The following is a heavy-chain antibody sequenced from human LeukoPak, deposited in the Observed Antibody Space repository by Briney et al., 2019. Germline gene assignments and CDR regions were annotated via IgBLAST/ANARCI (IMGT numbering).Heavy chain of an antibody. CDR1: GVTFDDYA. D-gene: IGHD3-9*01. Sequence: GGSLRLSCEFSGVTFDDYAMHWVRRPPGRGLEWVSGISWNSVDIVYAASVRGRFTISRDNARNSLYLQRNSLRTEDTALYHCAAGNDILTPFYGWGQGTLVTVSS. J-gene: IGHJ4*02. CDR2: ISWNSVDI. CDR3: AAGNDILTPFYG. V-gene: IGHV3-9*01.